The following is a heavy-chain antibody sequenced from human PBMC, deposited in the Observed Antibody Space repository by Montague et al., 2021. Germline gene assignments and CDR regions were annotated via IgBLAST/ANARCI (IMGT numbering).Heavy chain of an antibody. CDR3: AKNRAAPGRSSFDY. V-gene: IGHV3-23*01. CDR2: TSATGGGT. D-gene: IGHD6-13*01. Sequence: SLRLSCAASGFTFSGYAMSWVRQAPGKGLEWVSGTSATGGGTFYADSVKGRFIISRDNSKNILFLQMNSLRADDTAVYYCAKNRAAPGRSSFDYWGLGTLVTVSS. J-gene: IGHJ4*02. CDR1: GFTFSGYA.